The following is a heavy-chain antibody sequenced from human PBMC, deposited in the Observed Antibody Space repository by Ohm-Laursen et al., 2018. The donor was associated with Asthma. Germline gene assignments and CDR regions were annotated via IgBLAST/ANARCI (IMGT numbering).Heavy chain of an antibody. CDR3: ARDSNYDYYYYGMDV. CDR2: MNPNSGNT. Sequence: GSSVKVSCKASGGTFSSYAISWVRQAPGQGLEWMGWMNPNSGNTGYAQKFQGRVTMTRNTSISTAYMELSSLRSEDAAVYYCARDSNYDYYYYGMDVWGQGTTVTVSS. J-gene: IGHJ6*02. CDR1: GGTFSSYA. D-gene: IGHD4-11*01. V-gene: IGHV1-8*02.